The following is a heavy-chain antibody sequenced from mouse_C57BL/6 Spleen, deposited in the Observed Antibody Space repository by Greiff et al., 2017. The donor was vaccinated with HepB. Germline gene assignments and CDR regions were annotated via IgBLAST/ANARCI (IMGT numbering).Heavy chain of an antibody. Sequence: VQLQQSGPELVKPGASVKISCKASGYAFSSSWMNWVKQRPGKGLEWIGRIYPGDGDTNYNGKFKGKATLTADKSSSTAYMQLSSLTSEDSAVYFCARGGLRRGKAYWGQGTLVTVSA. D-gene: IGHD2-4*01. V-gene: IGHV1-82*01. J-gene: IGHJ3*01. CDR3: ARGGLRRGKAY. CDR2: IYPGDGDT. CDR1: GYAFSSSW.